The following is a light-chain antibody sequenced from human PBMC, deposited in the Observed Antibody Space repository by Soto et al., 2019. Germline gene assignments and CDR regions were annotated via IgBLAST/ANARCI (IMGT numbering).Light chain of an antibody. Sequence: QAVVTQPPSVSGAPGQRVNIACTGSNSNIGAGYDVHWYRQSPGTAPKLLLSGHSHRPSGVPDRFSGSKSGTSASLAISGLQSEDAADYYCATWDDSLNGVVFGGGTKLTVL. CDR1: NSNIGAGYD. CDR3: ATWDDSLNGVV. J-gene: IGLJ2*01. V-gene: IGLV1-40*01. CDR2: GHS.